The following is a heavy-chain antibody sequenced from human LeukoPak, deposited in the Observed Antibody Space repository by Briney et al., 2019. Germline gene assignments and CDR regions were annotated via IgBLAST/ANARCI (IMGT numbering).Heavy chain of an antibody. CDR3: AKDGSGSYRVFDY. CDR1: GFTFSSYA. J-gene: IGHJ4*02. CDR2: ISYDGSNK. D-gene: IGHD3-10*01. V-gene: IGHV3-30-3*01. Sequence: GRSLRLSCAASGFTFSSYAMHWVRQAPGKGLEWVAVISYDGSNKYYADSVKGRFTISRDNSKNTLYLQMNSLRAEDTAVYYCAKDGSGSYRVFDYWGQGTLVTVSS.